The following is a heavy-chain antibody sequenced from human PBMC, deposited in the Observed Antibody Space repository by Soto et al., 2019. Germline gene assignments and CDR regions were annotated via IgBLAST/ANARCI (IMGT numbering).Heavy chain of an antibody. J-gene: IGHJ4*02. V-gene: IGHV4-34*01. CDR1: GGSFSGYY. D-gene: IGHD4-4*01. CDR2: INHSGST. Sequence: SETLSLTCAVYGGSFSGYYWSWIRQPPGKGLEWIGEINHSGSTNYNPSLKSRVTISVGTSKNQFSLKLSSVTAADTAVYYCATPKHDYSNTFDYWGQGTLVTVPS. CDR3: ATPKHDYSNTFDY.